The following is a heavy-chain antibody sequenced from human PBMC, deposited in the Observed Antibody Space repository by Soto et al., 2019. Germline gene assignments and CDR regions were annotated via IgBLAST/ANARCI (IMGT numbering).Heavy chain of an antibody. Sequence: GASVKVSCKASGYRFTSYDINWVRQATGQGLEWMGWMNPNSGNTGYAQKFQDRVTMTRNTSISTAYMELSSLRSEDTAVYYCARGLLGSSWIDYWGQGTLVTVSS. J-gene: IGHJ4*02. CDR2: MNPNSGNT. V-gene: IGHV1-8*01. CDR1: GYRFTSYD. D-gene: IGHD6-13*01. CDR3: ARGLLGSSWIDY.